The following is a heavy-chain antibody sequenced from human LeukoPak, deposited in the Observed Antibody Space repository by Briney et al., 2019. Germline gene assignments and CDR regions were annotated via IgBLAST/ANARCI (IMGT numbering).Heavy chain of an antibody. Sequence: GGSLRLSCAASGFTFSDYYMSWIRQAPGKGLEWVSYISSSGSTIYYADSVKGRFTISRDNAKNSLYLQMNSLRAEDTAVYYCARDKIVGATNFDYWGQGTLVTVSS. V-gene: IGHV3-11*04. D-gene: IGHD1-26*01. J-gene: IGHJ4*02. CDR2: ISSSGSTI. CDR1: GFTFSDYY. CDR3: ARDKIVGATNFDY.